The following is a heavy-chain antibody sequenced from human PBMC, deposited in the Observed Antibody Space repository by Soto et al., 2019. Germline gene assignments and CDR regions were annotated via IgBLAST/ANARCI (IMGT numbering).Heavy chain of an antibody. D-gene: IGHD1-1*01. V-gene: IGHV3-33*01. J-gene: IGHJ4*02. CDR1: GFTFSSYG. CDR2: IWYDGSNK. Sequence: PWGSLRLSCAASGFTFSSYGMHWVRQAPGKGLEWVAVIWYDGSNKYYADSVKGRFTISRDNSKNTLYLQMNSLRAEDTAVYYCAREGILGSFDYWGQGTLVTVSS. CDR3: AREGILGSFDY.